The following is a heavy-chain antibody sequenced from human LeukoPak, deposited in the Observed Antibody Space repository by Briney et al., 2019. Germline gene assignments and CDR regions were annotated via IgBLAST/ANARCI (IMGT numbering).Heavy chain of an antibody. J-gene: IGHJ4*02. D-gene: IGHD3-16*01. CDR2: ISWNSGSI. Sequence: PGGSLRLSCAASGFTFDDYAMHWVRQAPGKGLEWVSGISWNSGSIGYADSVKGRFTISRDNAKNSLYLQMNSLRAEDTALYYCAKEGDWGQGTLGTVFS. V-gene: IGHV3-9*01. CDR3: AKEGD. CDR1: GFTFDDYA.